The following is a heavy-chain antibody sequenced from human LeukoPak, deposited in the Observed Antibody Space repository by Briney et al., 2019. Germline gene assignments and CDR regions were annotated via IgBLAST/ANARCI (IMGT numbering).Heavy chain of an antibody. J-gene: IGHJ5*02. V-gene: IGHV3-66*01. D-gene: IGHD3-10*01. CDR2: IYTGGSA. CDR3: ARGVTLARGDIWLDWFDP. CDR1: ALSVGSNF. Sequence: GGSLRLSCVDSALSVGSNFMSWVRQAPGKGLEWVSVIYTGGSAYFADSVKGRFTISRDYSDNTVFLQMNSLRVEDTAVYYCARGVTLARGDIWLDWFDPWGQGTLVTVSS.